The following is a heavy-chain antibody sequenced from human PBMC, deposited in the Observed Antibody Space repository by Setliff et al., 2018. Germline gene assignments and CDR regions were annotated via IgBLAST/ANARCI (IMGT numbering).Heavy chain of an antibody. CDR3: AASRAYTGAVEEWFLPKTFDF. Sequence: SETLSLTCTVSGDSISNYYWNWIQQPAGKGLEWIGRIYVTESTKYNPSLKSRVTLSIDTSKNQFSLKLSSVTAADAALYYCAASRAYTGAVEEWFLPKTFDFWGQGSPVTVSS. V-gene: IGHV4-4*07. D-gene: IGHD3-10*01. CDR2: IYVTEST. CDR1: GDSISNYY. J-gene: IGHJ4*02.